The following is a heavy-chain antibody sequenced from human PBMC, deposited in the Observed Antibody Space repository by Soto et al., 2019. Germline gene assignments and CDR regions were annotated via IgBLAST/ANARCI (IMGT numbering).Heavy chain of an antibody. Sequence: EVQLLESGGGLVQPGGSLRLSCAASGFTFSSYAMSWVRQAPGKGLEWVSAISGSGGSTYYADSVKGRFTISRDNSKNTLYLQMNSLRAEDTAVYYCAKDRHDPNWGLRYFDYWGQGTLVTVSS. D-gene: IGHD7-27*01. V-gene: IGHV3-23*01. J-gene: IGHJ4*02. CDR3: AKDRHDPNWGLRYFDY. CDR2: ISGSGGST. CDR1: GFTFSSYA.